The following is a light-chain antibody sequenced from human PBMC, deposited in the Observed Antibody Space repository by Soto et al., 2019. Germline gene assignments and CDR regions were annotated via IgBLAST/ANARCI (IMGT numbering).Light chain of an antibody. Sequence: DTQMTQSPYSLSASVGDRVTITCRASEAISIYLAWYQQKPGKVHNLLIYGASTLQSGVPSRFSGSGSGTDFTLPISSLQPEDVATYYCQKYTNVPFTFGPGTKVEIK. J-gene: IGKJ3*01. CDR3: QKYTNVPFT. V-gene: IGKV1-27*01. CDR2: GAS. CDR1: EAISIY.